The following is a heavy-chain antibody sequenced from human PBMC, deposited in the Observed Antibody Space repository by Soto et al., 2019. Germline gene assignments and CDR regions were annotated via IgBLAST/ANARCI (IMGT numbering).Heavy chain of an antibody. Sequence: QVQLVESGGGVVQPGRSLRVSCAASGFTFSIYAMHWVRQAPGTGLEWVAVISYDGTKTYYADSVKGRFTISRDNSKNTVYLQMNSLRDEDTDVYYCAKDRGPRRQWLIDPCDYWGQETLVTVSP. CDR1: GFTFSIYA. CDR3: AKDRGPRRQWLIDPCDY. V-gene: IGHV3-30*18. D-gene: IGHD6-19*01. CDR2: ISYDGTKT. J-gene: IGHJ4*02.